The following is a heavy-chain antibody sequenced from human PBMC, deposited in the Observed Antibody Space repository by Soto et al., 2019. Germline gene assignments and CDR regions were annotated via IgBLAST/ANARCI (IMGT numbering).Heavy chain of an antibody. CDR1: GYTFTSYY. V-gene: IGHV1-46*01. J-gene: IGHJ4*02. CDR2: FNPSGGST. Sequence: ASVKVSCKASGYTFTSYYMHWVRQAPGQGPEWMGIFNPSGGSTTYAQKFQGRVTMTGDTSTSTVYMELSSLRSEDKAVYYCARDGPSGSYNPDYWCPGLLVTVFS. CDR3: ARDGPSGSYNPDY. D-gene: IGHD1-26*01.